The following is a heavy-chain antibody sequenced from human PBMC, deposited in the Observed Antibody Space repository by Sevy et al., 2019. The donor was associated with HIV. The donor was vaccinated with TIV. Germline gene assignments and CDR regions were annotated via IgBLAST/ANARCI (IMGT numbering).Heavy chain of an antibody. Sequence: GGSLRLSCAASGFTFSDHYMDWVRQAPGKGLEWVGRTRNKANSYTTEYAASVKGRFTISRDDSKNSLYLQMNSLKTEDTAVYYCARGDFWCGLGAFDIWGQGTMVTVSS. D-gene: IGHD3-3*01. CDR3: ARGDFWCGLGAFDI. V-gene: IGHV3-72*01. J-gene: IGHJ3*02. CDR2: TRNKANSYTT. CDR1: GFTFSDHY.